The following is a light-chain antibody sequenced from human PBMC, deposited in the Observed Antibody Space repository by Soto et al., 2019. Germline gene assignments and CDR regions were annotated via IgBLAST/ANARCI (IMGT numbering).Light chain of an antibody. CDR3: QQRSNWPRLT. CDR2: DAS. J-gene: IGKJ1*01. CDR1: QSVSSY. V-gene: IGKV3-11*01. Sequence: EIVLTQSPATLSLSPGERATLSCRASQSVSSYLAWYQQKPGQAPRILIYDASNRATGIPARFSGSGSGTDFTLTISSLEPEDFAVYYCQQRSNWPRLTFGQGTKVEIK.